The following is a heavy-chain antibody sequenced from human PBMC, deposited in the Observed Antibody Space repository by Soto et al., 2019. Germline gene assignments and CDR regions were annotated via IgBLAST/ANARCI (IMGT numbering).Heavy chain of an antibody. D-gene: IGHD5-18*01. Sequence: QVQLVESGGGVVQPGRSLRLSCAASGFTFSTYGMHWVRQAPGKGLGWVAAISYDGKNIHSADSVKGRFTISRDKSKNTMYLQMNSLRAEDTAVYYCAKEVYSYGAPEDDASDMWCQGTKLTVSS. V-gene: IGHV3-30*18. J-gene: IGHJ3*02. CDR2: ISYDGKNI. CDR1: GFTFSTYG. CDR3: AKEVYSYGAPEDDASDM.